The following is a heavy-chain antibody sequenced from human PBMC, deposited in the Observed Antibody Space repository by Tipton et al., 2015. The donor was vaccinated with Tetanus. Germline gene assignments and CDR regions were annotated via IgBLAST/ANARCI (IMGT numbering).Heavy chain of an antibody. CDR3: ARRGEARANWCDS. CDR2: ISSGRSII. CDR1: GFNFSTNS. Sequence: SLRLSCVGSGFNFSTNSMNWVRQAPGKGLEWIAYISSGRSIIFYADAVRGRFFISRDNTKNSLSLQMNSLKDDDTAVYYCARRGEARANWCDSRGQETPVTYAS. J-gene: IGHJ5*01. V-gene: IGHV3-48*02. D-gene: IGHD2-21*01.